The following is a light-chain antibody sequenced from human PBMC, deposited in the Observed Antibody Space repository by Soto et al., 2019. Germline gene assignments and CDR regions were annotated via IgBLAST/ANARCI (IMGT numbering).Light chain of an antibody. CDR1: SSNIGSNT. CDR2: SNN. V-gene: IGLV1-44*01. J-gene: IGLJ2*01. CDR3: AAWDDSLNGVV. Sequence: QSVLTQPPSASGTPGQRVTISCSGSSSNIGSNTVNWYQQLPGTAPKLLIYSNNQRPSGVSDRFSGSKSGTSASLAISGLXSEDEADYYCAAWDDSLNGVVFGGGTKLTVL.